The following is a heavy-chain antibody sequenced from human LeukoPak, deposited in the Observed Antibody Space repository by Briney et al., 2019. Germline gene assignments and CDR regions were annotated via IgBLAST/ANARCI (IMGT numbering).Heavy chain of an antibody. D-gene: IGHD3-22*01. Sequence: SQTLSLTCTVSGGSISSGSYYWSWIPQPAGQGLEWIGPTYTSGSTNYNPSLKSRVTISVDTSKNQFSLKLSSVTAADTAVYYCARFSYDSSGYYGSNYWGQGTLVTVSS. CDR1: GGSISSGSYY. CDR3: ARFSYDSSGYYGSNY. J-gene: IGHJ4*02. V-gene: IGHV4-61*02. CDR2: TYTSGST.